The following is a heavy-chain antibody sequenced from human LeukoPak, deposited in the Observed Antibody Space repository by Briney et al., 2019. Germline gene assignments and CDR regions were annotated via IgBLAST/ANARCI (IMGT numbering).Heavy chain of an antibody. CDR1: GGSISSGSYY. D-gene: IGHD1-26*01. J-gene: IGHJ5*02. CDR2: IYTSGST. V-gene: IGHV4-61*02. CDR3: ATTGSSEDNWFDP. Sequence: PSETLSLTCTVSGGSISSGSYYWSCIRQPAGKGLEWIGRIYTSGSTNYNPSLKSRVTISVDTSKNQFSLKLSSVTAADTAVYYCATTGSSEDNWFDPWGQGTLVTVSS.